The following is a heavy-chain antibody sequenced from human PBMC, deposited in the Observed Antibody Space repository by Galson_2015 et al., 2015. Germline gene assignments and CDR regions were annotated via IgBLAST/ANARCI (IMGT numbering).Heavy chain of an antibody. D-gene: IGHD2-2*01. Sequence: SLRLSCAASGFTFSSYSMNWVRQAPGKGLEWVGFIRSKAYGGTTEYAASVKGRFTISRDDSKSIAYLQMNSLKTEDTAVYYCTRLYCSSTSCYGAFDIWGQGTMVTVSS. V-gene: IGHV3-49*04. CDR1: GFTFSSYS. J-gene: IGHJ3*02. CDR3: TRLYCSSTSCYGAFDI. CDR2: IRSKAYGGTT.